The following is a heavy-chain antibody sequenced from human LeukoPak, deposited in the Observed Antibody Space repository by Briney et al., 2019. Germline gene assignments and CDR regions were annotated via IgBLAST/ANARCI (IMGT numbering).Heavy chain of an antibody. J-gene: IGHJ4*02. D-gene: IGHD3-10*01. CDR2: IIPIFGTA. V-gene: IGHV1-69*05. CDR1: GGTFSSYA. CDR3: ARDGYYGSGVDY. Sequence: ASVKVSCKASGGTFSSYAISWVRQAPGQGLEWMGGIIPIFGTANYAQKFQGRVTITTDESTSTAYMELSSLRSEDTAVYYCARDGYYGSGVDYWGQGTLVTVSS.